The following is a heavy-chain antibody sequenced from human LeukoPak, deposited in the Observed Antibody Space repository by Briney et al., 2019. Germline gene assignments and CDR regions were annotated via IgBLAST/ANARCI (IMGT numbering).Heavy chain of an antibody. CDR2: IIPIFGTA. J-gene: IGHJ5*02. Sequence: VASVKVSCKASGGTFSSYAISWVRQAPGQGLEWMGGIIPIFGTANYAQKFQGRVTMTEDTSTDTAYMELSSLRSEDTAVYYCATDLPSYSSGWYWFDPWGQGTLVTVSS. D-gene: IGHD6-19*01. CDR3: ATDLPSYSSGWYWFDP. V-gene: IGHV1-69*06. CDR1: GGTFSSYA.